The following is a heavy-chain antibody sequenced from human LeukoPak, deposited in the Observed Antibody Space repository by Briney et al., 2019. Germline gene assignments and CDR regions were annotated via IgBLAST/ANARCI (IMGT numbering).Heavy chain of an antibody. CDR1: GYTFTTYW. D-gene: IGHD1-1*01. CDR2: IYPGDFDT. J-gene: IGHJ3*02. CDR3: ARVEIMQNAFDI. V-gene: IGHV5-51*01. Sequence: PGESLRISCKGSGYTFTTYWIGWVRQMPGKGLEWMGIIYPGDFDTRYSPSFQGQVTISADKSISTAYLQWSSLKASDTAMYYCARVEIMQNAFDIWGQGTMVTVSS.